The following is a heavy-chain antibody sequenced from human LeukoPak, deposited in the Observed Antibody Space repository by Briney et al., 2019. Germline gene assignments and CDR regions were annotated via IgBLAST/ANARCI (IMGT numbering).Heavy chain of an antibody. CDR1: GGSFSGYY. Sequence: PSETLSLTCAVYGGSFSGYYWSWIRQPPGKGLEWIGEINYSRSTNYNPSLKSRVTISVDTSKNQFSLKLSSVTAADTAVYYCARRGSSGWLFLRGENGNSFDYWGQGTLVTVSS. CDR2: INYSRST. J-gene: IGHJ4*02. V-gene: IGHV4-34*01. CDR3: ARRGSSGWLFLRGENGNSFDY. D-gene: IGHD6-19*01.